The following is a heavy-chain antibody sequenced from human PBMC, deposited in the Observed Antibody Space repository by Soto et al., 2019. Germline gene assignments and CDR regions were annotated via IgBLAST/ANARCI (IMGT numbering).Heavy chain of an antibody. D-gene: IGHD5-12*01. CDR1: GGSLSGYY. J-gene: IGHJ4*02. CDR3: ARGQEGVVATH. V-gene: IGHV4-34*01. CDR2: VKDGGHT. Sequence: QVQLQQWGAGLLKPSETLSLNCAVTGGSLSGYYWSWIRQPPGKGLEWIGEVKDGGHTNYSPSLRGRVTLSSDTSNNQFSLRLNSVNAADTGVYYCARGQEGVVATHWDQGSLVTVSS.